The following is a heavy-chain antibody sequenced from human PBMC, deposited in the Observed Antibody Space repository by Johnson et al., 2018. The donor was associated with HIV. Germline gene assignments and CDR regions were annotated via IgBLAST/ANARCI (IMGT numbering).Heavy chain of an antibody. J-gene: IGHJ3*01. CDR2: IKQDGSEK. Sequence: MLLVESGGGLVQPGGSLRLSCAASGFTFSNYWMTWVRQAPGKGLERVANIKQDGSEKYYVDSMKGRFTISRDNAKNSLYLQMNSLRAEDTAVYYCARDDTGYSSSFDAFDVWGQGTMVTVSS. CDR3: ARDDTGYSSSFDAFDV. D-gene: IGHD6-13*01. CDR1: GFTFSNYW. V-gene: IGHV3-7*05.